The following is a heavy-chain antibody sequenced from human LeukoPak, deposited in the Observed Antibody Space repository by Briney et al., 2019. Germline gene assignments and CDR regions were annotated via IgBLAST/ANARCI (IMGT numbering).Heavy chain of an antibody. Sequence: NQDGSEKYYVDSVRARFTTSRDNAKNSLYLQMNSLRAEDTAVYYCARLHSWRYYGDAFDIWGQGTMVTVSS. D-gene: IGHD1-26*01. CDR2: NQDGSEK. J-gene: IGHJ3*02. CDR3: ARLHSWRYYGDAFDI. V-gene: IGHV3-7*03.